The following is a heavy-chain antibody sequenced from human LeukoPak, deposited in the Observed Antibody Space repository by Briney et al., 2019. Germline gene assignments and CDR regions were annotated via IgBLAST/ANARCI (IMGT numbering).Heavy chain of an antibody. CDR2: ISGSGGST. D-gene: IGHD3-22*01. CDR3: AKGRITMIVFAAFDI. J-gene: IGHJ3*02. CDR1: GFTFSSYA. V-gene: IGHV3-23*01. Sequence: PGASLGLSCAASGFTFSSYAMNWVRQAPGKGLEWVSAISGSGGSTYYADSVKGRFTISRDNSKNTLYLQMNSLRAEDTAVYYCAKGRITMIVFAAFDIWGQGTMVTVSS.